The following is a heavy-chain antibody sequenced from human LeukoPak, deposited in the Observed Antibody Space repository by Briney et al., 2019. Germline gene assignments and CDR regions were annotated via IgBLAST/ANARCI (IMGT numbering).Heavy chain of an antibody. D-gene: IGHD5-12*01. Sequence: ASVKVSCKASGYTFTGYYMHWVRQAPGQGLEWMGWINPNSGGTNYVQKFQGRVTMTRDTSISTAYMELSRLRSDDTAVYYCARGVGYSGYDFFDYWGQGTLVTVSS. J-gene: IGHJ4*02. CDR2: INPNSGGT. V-gene: IGHV1-2*02. CDR1: GYTFTGYY. CDR3: ARGVGYSGYDFFDY.